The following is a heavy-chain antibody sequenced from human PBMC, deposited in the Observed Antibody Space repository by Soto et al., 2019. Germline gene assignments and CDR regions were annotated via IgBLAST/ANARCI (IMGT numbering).Heavy chain of an antibody. CDR2: ISTDGATT. Sequence: PGGSLRLSCSASGFTFSRYSMHWVRQAPGKGLEYVSAISTDGATTYYINSVKGRFIISRDNSRNTVYLQMNSLRAEDTALYYCAKARSGDSLRFLEWLDYYYYGMDVWGQGTTVTVSS. J-gene: IGHJ6*02. D-gene: IGHD3-3*01. CDR1: GFTFSRYS. CDR3: AKARSGDSLRFLEWLDYYYYGMDV. V-gene: IGHV3-64*04.